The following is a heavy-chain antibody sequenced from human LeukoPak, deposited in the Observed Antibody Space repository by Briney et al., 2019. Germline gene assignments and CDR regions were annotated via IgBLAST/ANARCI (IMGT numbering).Heavy chain of an antibody. CDR3: ARDKMVEMATLDY. CDR2: INPNSGGT. J-gene: IGHJ4*02. CDR1: GYTFTDYY. D-gene: IGHD5-24*01. Sequence: ASVKVSCKASGYTFTDYYMHWVRQAPGQGLEWMGRINPNSGGTKYAQKFQGRVTMTRDTSISAAYMELSRLRSDDTAVYYCARDKMVEMATLDYWGQGTLVTVSS. V-gene: IGHV1-2*06.